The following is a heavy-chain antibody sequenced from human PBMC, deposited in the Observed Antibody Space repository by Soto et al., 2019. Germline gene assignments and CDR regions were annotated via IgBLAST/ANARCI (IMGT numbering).Heavy chain of an antibody. CDR1: GGSISSGGYS. CDR2: NYHSGIT. CDR3: AAGGGLPRYY. J-gene: IGHJ4*02. V-gene: IGHV4-30-2*01. Sequence: QLQLQESGSGLVKPSQTLSLTCAVSGGSISSGGYSWGWIRQPPGKGLEWIGYNYHSGITYYNPSLKSRVTISVDRSKSQFSLKLSSVTAADTAVYYCAAGGGLPRYYWGQGTLVTVSS. D-gene: IGHD5-12*01.